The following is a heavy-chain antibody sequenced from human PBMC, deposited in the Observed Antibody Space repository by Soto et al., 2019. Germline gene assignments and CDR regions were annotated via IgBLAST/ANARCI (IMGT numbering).Heavy chain of an antibody. Sequence: SETLSLTCTVSGGSISSSSYYWGWIRQPPGKGLEWIGSIYYSGGTYYNPSLKSRVTISVGTSKNQFSLKLSSVTAADTAVYYCARRGYPPLQDAFDIWGQGTMVTVSS. CDR1: GGSISSSSYY. J-gene: IGHJ3*02. CDR2: IYYSGGT. D-gene: IGHD6-13*01. V-gene: IGHV4-39*01. CDR3: ARRGYPPLQDAFDI.